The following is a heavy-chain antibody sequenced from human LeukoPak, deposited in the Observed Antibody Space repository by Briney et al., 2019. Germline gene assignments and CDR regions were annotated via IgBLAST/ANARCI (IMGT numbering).Heavy chain of an antibody. CDR1: GYTFTSYG. D-gene: IGHD3-9*01. V-gene: IGHV1-18*01. CDR2: ISAYNGNT. J-gene: IGHJ5*02. CDR3: ARTRLVIINWFDP. Sequence: ASVKFSCKVSGYTFTSYGISWVRQAPGQGHEWLGWISAYNGNTNYAQKLQGRVTMTTDTSTSTAYMELRSLRSDDTAVYYCARTRLVIINWFDPWGQGTLVTVSS.